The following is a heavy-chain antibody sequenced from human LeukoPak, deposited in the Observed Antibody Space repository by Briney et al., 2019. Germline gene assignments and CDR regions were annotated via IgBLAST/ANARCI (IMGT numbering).Heavy chain of an antibody. J-gene: IGHJ6*02. CDR1: GYTFTGYY. CDR3: ASSTAMDYYYGMDV. CDR2: INPNSGGT. D-gene: IGHD5-18*01. Sequence: ASVKVSCKASGYTFTGYYMHWVRQAPGQGLEWMGWINPNSGGTNYAQKFQGRVTMTRDTSISTAYMELSRLRSDDTAVYYCASSTAMDYYYGMDVWGQGTLVTVSS. V-gene: IGHV1-2*02.